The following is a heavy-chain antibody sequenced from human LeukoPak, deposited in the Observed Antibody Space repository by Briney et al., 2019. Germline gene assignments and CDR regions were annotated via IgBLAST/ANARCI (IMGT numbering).Heavy chain of an antibody. Sequence: PGGSLRLSCAASGFTFSGSAVHWVRQASGKGLEWVGRIRSKANSYATAYAASVKGRFTISRDDSKNTAYLQMNSLKTEDTAVYYCTRHEPVDTAMVTDYWGQGTLVTVSS. J-gene: IGHJ4*02. CDR3: TRHEPVDTAMVTDY. V-gene: IGHV3-73*01. D-gene: IGHD5-18*01. CDR2: IRSKANSYAT. CDR1: GFTFSGSA.